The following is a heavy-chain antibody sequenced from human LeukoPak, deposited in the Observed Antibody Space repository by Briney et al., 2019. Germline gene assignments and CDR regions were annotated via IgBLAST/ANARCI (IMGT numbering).Heavy chain of an antibody. CDR1: GFTFSNYD. CDR3: ARDLTGDSSHDY. J-gene: IGHJ4*02. CDR2: ISSDASAI. V-gene: IGHV3-48*03. D-gene: IGHD3-22*01. Sequence: PGGSLRLSCAASGFTFSNYDMNWVRQAPGKGLEWVSYISSDASAIYYADSVKGRFTISRDNAKNTLYLQMNRLRAEDTAVYYWARDLTGDSSHDYWGQGTLVTVSS.